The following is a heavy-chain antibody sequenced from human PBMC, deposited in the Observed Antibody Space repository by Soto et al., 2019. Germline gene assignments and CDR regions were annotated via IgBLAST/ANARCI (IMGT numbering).Heavy chain of an antibody. CDR1: GGSFSGYY. D-gene: IGHD6-6*01. J-gene: IGHJ5*02. CDR3: ASSNRYSSSSGATLWFDP. CDR2: INHSGST. Sequence: QVQLQQWGAGLLKPSETLSLTCAVYGGSFSGYYWSWIRQPPGKGLEWIREINHSGSTNYNPSLKSRVTISVDTSKNQFSLKLSSVTAADTAVYYCASSNRYSSSSGATLWFDPWGQGTLVTVSS. V-gene: IGHV4-34*01.